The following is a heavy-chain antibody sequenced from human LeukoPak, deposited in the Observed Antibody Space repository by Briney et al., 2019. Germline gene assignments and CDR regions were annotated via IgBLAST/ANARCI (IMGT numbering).Heavy chain of an antibody. CDR1: GYTFTSYY. CDR2: INPSGGST. J-gene: IGHJ4*02. CDR3: ARSVVAATLCFDY. V-gene: IGHV1-46*01. Sequence: GASVKVSCKASGYTFTSYYMHWVRQAPGQGLEWMGIINPSGGSTSYAQKFQGRVTMARDTSTSTVHMELSSLRSEDTAVYYCARSVVAATLCFDYWGQGTLVTVSS. D-gene: IGHD2-15*01.